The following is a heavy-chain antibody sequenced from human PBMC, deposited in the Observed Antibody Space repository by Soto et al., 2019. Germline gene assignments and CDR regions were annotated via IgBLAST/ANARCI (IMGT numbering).Heavy chain of an antibody. CDR1: GGSIDSGAFS. Sequence: SETLSLTCAVSGGSIDSGAFSLSWIRQPPGKGLEWIGYVTQSGTAYSIPSLNGRLTLSVDSSKTQFSLNLTSVTAADSAFYYCARIHWAQSSLDYWGRGILVTVSS. CDR3: ARIHWAQSSLDY. D-gene: IGHD6-19*01. J-gene: IGHJ4*02. CDR2: VTQSGTA. V-gene: IGHV4-30-2*01.